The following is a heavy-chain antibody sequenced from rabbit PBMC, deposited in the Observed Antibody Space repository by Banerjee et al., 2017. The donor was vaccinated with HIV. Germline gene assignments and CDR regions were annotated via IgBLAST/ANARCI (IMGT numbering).Heavy chain of an antibody. CDR3: ARRYAGYAGSNL. Sequence: QEQLEESGGDLVKPEGSLTLTCTASGFSFSSSYYMCWVRQAPGKGLEWIGCIYAGGSGSTYYASWAKGRFTISNASSTTVTLQMTSLTAADTASYFCARRYAGYAGSNLWGQGHPGHRL. J-gene: IGHJ4*01. D-gene: IGHD7-1*01. V-gene: IGHV1S45*01. CDR2: IYAGGSGST. CDR1: GFSFSSSYY.